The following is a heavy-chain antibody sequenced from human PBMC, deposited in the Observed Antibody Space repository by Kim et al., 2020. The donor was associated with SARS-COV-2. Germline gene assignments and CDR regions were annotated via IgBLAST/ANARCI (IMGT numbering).Heavy chain of an antibody. Sequence: SETLSLTCTVSGGSIRRGDYYWSWIRQHPGKGLEWIGYIYTSGTISTSYNPSLKSRLTISVDTPKNQFSLNLSSVTAADTAVYYCARASQHDGSAYADWGRGTLVTVSS. CDR1: GGSIRRGDYY. J-gene: IGHJ4*02. CDR3: ARASQHDGSAYAD. CDR2: IYTSGTIST. V-gene: IGHV4-31*03. D-gene: IGHD3-22*01.